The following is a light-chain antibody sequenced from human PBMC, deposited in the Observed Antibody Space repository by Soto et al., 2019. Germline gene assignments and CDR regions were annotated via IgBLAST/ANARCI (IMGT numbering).Light chain of an antibody. V-gene: IGKV3D-20*02. CDR1: QSVSSSY. Sequence: EIMLTQSPGTLSLSPGERATLSCRASQSVSSSYLAWYQQKPGQAPRLLIYGASSRATGIPDRFSGSGSGTDFTLTISRLEPEDFAVYYCQQRANWPLTFGGGTKVDIK. CDR2: GAS. CDR3: QQRANWPLT. J-gene: IGKJ4*01.